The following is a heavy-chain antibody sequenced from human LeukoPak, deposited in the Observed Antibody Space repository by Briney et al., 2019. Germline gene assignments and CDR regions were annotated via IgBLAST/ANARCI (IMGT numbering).Heavy chain of an antibody. D-gene: IGHD3-3*02. CDR2: ISSSSSYT. Sequence: GGSLRLSCAASGFTFSDYYMSWIRQAPGKGLEWVSYISSSSSYTNYADSVKGRFTISRDNAKNSLYLQMNSLRAEDTAVYYCARDGAFPTPTNYYFDYWGQGTLVTVSS. V-gene: IGHV3-11*06. J-gene: IGHJ4*02. CDR1: GFTFSDYY. CDR3: ARDGAFPTPTNYYFDY.